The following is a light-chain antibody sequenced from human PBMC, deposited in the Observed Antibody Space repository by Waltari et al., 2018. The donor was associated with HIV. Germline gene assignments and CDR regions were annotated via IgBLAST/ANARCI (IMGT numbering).Light chain of an antibody. CDR3: QQSYSTPWT. V-gene: IGKV1-39*01. J-gene: IGKJ1*01. Sequence: DIQMTQSPSSLSASVGYRVTITCRASQSISSYLNWNQQKPGKAPKLLIYAASSLQSGVPSRFSGSGSGTDFTLTISSLQPEDFATYYCQQSYSTPWTFGQGTKVEIK. CDR2: AAS. CDR1: QSISSY.